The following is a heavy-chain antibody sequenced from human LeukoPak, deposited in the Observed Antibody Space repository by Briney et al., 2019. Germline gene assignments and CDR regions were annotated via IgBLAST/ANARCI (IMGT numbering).Heavy chain of an antibody. CDR3: ARVSRLRDFSYY. Sequence: SETLSLTCAVYGGSFSGYYWSWIRQPPGKGLEWIGEINHSGSTNYNPSLKSRVTISVDTSKNQFSLKLGSVTAADASVYYCARVSRLRDFSYYLGQGTLVGVPS. CDR1: GGSFSGYY. CDR2: INHSGST. J-gene: IGHJ4*02. V-gene: IGHV4-34*01. D-gene: IGHD3-3*01.